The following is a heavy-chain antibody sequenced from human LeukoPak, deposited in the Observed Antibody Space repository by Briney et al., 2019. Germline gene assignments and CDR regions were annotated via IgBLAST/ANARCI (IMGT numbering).Heavy chain of an antibody. D-gene: IGHD2-2*01. CDR2: IIPIFGTA. CDR3: ASDRLGYQLLFDY. V-gene: IGHV1-69*13. Sequence: ASVKVSCKASGGTFSSYAISWVRQAPGQGLEWMGGIIPIFGTANYAQKFQGRVTITADESTSTAYMELSSLRSEDTAVYYCASDRLGYQLLFDYWGQGTLVTVSS. CDR1: GGTFSSYA. J-gene: IGHJ4*02.